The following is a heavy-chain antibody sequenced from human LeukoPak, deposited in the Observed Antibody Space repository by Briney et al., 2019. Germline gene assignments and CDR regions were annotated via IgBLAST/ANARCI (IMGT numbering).Heavy chain of an antibody. CDR1: GGSISSSDYY. CDR3: ARGLTRGYTYGGCFDP. J-gene: IGHJ5*02. Sequence: SETLSLTCTVSGGSISSSDYYWGWIRQPPGKGLEWIASIYYSGSTYYSPSLKSGDTISVDTSKNQFSLKLRSVTATDTAVYYCARGLTRGYTYGGCFDPWGQGTLVTVSS. D-gene: IGHD5-12*01. CDR2: IYYSGST. V-gene: IGHV4-39*01.